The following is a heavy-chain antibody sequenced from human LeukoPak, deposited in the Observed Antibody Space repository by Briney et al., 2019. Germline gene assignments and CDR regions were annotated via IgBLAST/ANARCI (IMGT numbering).Heavy chain of an antibody. J-gene: IGHJ4*02. V-gene: IGHV4-4*07. Sequence: SETLSLTCSVSGGSINSYWWSWIRQPAGKGLEFIGRIYTTGRTNYNPSLKSRGSMSVDTSKNKFSLELRSVTAADTAVYFCARAGYTISSYRFDYWGQGALVTVSS. D-gene: IGHD3-16*02. CDR2: IYTTGRT. CDR3: ARAGYTISSYRFDY. CDR1: GGSINSYW.